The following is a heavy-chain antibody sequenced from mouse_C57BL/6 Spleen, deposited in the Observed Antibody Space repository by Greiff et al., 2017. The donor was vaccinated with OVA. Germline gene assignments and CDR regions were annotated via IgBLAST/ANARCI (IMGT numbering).Heavy chain of an antibody. CDR1: GYTFTSYW. V-gene: IGHV1-53*01. CDR2: INPSNGGT. J-gene: IGHJ2*01. Sequence: QVQLQQPGPELVKPGASVKLSCKASGYTFTSYWMHWVKQRPGQGLEWIGNINPSNGGTNYNEKFKSKATLTVDKSSSTAYMQLSSLTSEDSAVYYCAREGYYDDDRDGGVDYWGQGTTLTVSS. CDR3: AREGYYDDDRDGGVDY. D-gene: IGHD2-4*01.